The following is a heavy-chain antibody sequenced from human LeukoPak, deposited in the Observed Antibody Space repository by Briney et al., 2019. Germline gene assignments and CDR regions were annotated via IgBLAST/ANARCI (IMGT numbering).Heavy chain of an antibody. J-gene: IGHJ4*02. CDR3: AKDRKMLVLDY. D-gene: IGHD3-10*01. V-gene: IGHV3-30*18. CDR2: ISYDGSNK. Sequence: PGGSLRLSCAASGFTFSDYYMSWIRQAPGKGLEWVAVISYDGSNKYYADSVKGRFTISRDNSKNTLYLQMNSLRAEDTAVYYCAKDRKMLVLDYWGQGTLVTVSS. CDR1: GFTFSDYY.